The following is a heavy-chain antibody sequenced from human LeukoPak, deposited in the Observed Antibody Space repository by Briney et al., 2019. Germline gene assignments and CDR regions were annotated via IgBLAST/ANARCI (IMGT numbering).Heavy chain of an antibody. CDR3: ARGYCGGDCYWRFGPRSGEKIDY. CDR2: INHSGST. J-gene: IGHJ4*02. V-gene: IGHV4-34*01. D-gene: IGHD2-21*02. CDR1: GGSFSGYY. Sequence: SETLSLTCAVYGGSFSGYYWSWIRQPPGKGLEWIGEINHSGSTNYNPSLKSRVTISVDTSKNQFSLKLSSVTAADTAVYYCARGYCGGDCYWRFGPRSGEKIDYWGQGTLVTVSS.